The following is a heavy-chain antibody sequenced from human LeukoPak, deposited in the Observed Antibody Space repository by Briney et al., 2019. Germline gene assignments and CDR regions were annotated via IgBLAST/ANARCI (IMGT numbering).Heavy chain of an antibody. D-gene: IGHD3-22*01. J-gene: IGHJ4*02. CDR1: GYSFTSYW. Sequence: GESLKISCKGSGYSFTSYWIGWVRQVPGKGLEWMGIIYPGDSDTRYSPSFQGQVTISADKSISTAYLQWSSLKASDTAMYYCARLGDSSGYYTYYFDYWGQGTLVTISS. V-gene: IGHV5-51*01. CDR3: ARLGDSSGYYTYYFDY. CDR2: IYPGDSDT.